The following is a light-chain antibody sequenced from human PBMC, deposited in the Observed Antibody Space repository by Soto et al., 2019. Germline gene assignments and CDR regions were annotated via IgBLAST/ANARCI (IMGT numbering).Light chain of an antibody. J-gene: IGKJ3*01. V-gene: IGKV3-11*01. CDR3: QQRSNWPLT. CDR2: DAS. CDR1: QSVSSY. Sequence: EIVLTQSPATLSLSPGERATLSCRASQSVSSYLAWYQQKPGQAPRLLIYDASNRATGIPARFSGSGSWTDFTLTISSLEPEDFAVYYCQQRSNWPLTFGHGTKVDIK.